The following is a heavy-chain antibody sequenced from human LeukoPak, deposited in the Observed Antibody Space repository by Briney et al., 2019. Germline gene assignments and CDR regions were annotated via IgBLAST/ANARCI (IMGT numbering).Heavy chain of an antibody. D-gene: IGHD6-13*01. V-gene: IGHV4-39*07. Sequence: SETLSLTCTVSGGSISTSNYYWGWIRLSPGKRLECIGNVYYSGGTYYNPSLKSRVTISVDTSKNQFSLKVSSVTAADTAVYYCAMGIEAAGLDYWGQGTLVTVSS. J-gene: IGHJ4*02. CDR1: GGSISTSNYY. CDR3: AMGIEAAGLDY. CDR2: VYYSGGT.